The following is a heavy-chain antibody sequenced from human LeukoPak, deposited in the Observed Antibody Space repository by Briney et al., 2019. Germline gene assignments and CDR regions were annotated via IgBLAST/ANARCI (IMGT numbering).Heavy chain of an antibody. CDR2: MYYNGNT. CDR1: GGSFSGYY. D-gene: IGHD6-19*01. V-gene: IGHV4-59*08. CDR3: ARFGYRSGSDY. J-gene: IGHJ4*02. Sequence: SETLSLTCAVYGGSFSGYYWSWIRQPPGKRLEWIGYMYYNGNTNYNPSLKSRVTISVDPSKNQFSLKLTSVTTADTAVYYCARFGYRSGSDYWGQGTLATVSS.